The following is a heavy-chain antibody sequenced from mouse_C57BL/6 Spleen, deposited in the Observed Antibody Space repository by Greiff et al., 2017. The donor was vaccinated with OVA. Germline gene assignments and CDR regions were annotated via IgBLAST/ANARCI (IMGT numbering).Heavy chain of an antibody. CDR3: ARPEQAQATTYYAMDY. CDR1: GYTFTEYT. J-gene: IGHJ4*01. CDR2: FYPGSGSI. V-gene: IGHV1-62-2*01. D-gene: IGHD3-2*02. Sequence: VKLVESGAELVKPGASVKLSCKASGYTFTEYTIHWVKQRSGQGLEWIGWFYPGSGSIKYNEKFKDKATLTADKSSSTVYMELSRLTSEDSAVYFCARPEQAQATTYYAMDYWGQGTSVTVSS.